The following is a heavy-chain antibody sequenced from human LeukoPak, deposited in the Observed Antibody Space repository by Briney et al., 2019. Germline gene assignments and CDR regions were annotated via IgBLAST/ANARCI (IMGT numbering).Heavy chain of an antibody. J-gene: IGHJ4*02. D-gene: IGHD2-15*01. CDR3: ATGLIRSGGSYNDY. CDR1: GGSISSNNW. Sequence: KPSETLSLTCAVSGGSISSNNWWSWVRQPPGKRLEWIGEIYHSGSANYNPSLKSRVTISVDTSKNQFSLKLSSVTAADTAVYYCATGLIRSGGSYNDYWGQGTLVTVSS. V-gene: IGHV4-4*02. CDR2: IYHSGSA.